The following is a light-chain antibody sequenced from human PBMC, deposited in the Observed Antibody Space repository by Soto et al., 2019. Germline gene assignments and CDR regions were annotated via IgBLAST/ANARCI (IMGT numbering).Light chain of an antibody. V-gene: IGKV3-20*01. J-gene: IGKJ1*01. CDR3: QQYGSSPWT. CDR2: GAS. Sequence: EIVLTQSPGTLSLSPGERATLSCKASQGVGSNYLAWYQQKPGQAPRPLIYGASSRATGIPDGFSGSGSGADFTLTISRLEPEDCAVYYCQQYGSSPWTFGQGTTVEIK. CDR1: QGVGSNY.